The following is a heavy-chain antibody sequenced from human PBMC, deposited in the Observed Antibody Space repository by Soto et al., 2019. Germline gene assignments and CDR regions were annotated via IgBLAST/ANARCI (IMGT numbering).Heavy chain of an antibody. J-gene: IGHJ6*03. Sequence: QVQLLQSGAEVKKTGASVKVSCKASGYSFTSYYINWVRQAPGQGLEWMGIINPSAGSTTYAQKFQGSVTMTRDTSTSTVYMELSSMISEDTAVYYCARRFYNGLYYMDVWGKGTTVTVSS. CDR2: INPSAGST. V-gene: IGHV1-46*03. CDR3: ARRFYNGLYYMDV. D-gene: IGHD1-1*01. CDR1: GYSFTSYY.